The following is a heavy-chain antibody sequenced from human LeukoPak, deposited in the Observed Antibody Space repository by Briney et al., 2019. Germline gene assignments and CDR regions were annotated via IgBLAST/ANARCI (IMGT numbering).Heavy chain of an antibody. CDR3: ARPGYCSGGSCYLHWYFDL. V-gene: IGHV4-38-2*01. Sequence: SETLSLTCAVSGYSISSDYYWGWIRQPPGEGVEGIGSIYHSGSTYYNPSLKSRVTISVDTSKNQFSLKLSSATAADTAVYYCARPGYCSGGSCYLHWYFDLWGRGTLVTVSS. J-gene: IGHJ2*01. CDR1: GYSISSDYY. CDR2: IYHSGST. D-gene: IGHD2-15*01.